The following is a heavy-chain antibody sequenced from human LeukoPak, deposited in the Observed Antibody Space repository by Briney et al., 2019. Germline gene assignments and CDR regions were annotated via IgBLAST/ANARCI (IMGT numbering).Heavy chain of an antibody. D-gene: IGHD2-15*01. V-gene: IGHV3-23*01. CDR3: GKGRAVVGAAGPDH. J-gene: IGHJ4*02. Sequence: PGGSLRLSCVASGFTLSGFAMIRVRQVPGKGLEWVSSISAGSTNKYYADSVKGRFTISRDNSKNTLYLQMNSLRAEDTAIYYCGKGRAVVGAAGPDHWGQGPLVTVSS. CDR1: GFTLSGFA. CDR2: ISAGSTNK.